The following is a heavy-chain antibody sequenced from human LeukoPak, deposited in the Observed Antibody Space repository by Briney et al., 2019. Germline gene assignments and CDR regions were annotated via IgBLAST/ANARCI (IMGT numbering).Heavy chain of an antibody. CDR2: ISWNSGSI. CDR3: AKGGGPIDY. V-gene: IGHV3-9*01. Sequence: PGGSLRLPCAASGFTFDDYAMHWVRQAPGKGLEWVSGISWNSGSIGYADSVKGRFTISRDNAKNSLYLQMNSLRAEDTALYYCAKGGGPIDYWGQGTLVTVSS. D-gene: IGHD3-16*01. CDR1: GFTFDDYA. J-gene: IGHJ4*02.